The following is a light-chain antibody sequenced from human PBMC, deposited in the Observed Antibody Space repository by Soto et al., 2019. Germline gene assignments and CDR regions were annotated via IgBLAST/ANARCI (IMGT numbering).Light chain of an antibody. Sequence: EIVLTQSPGTLSLSPGERATLSCRASQSVSTTYLAWYQQKPGQAPRHLIYGASSRATGIPDRFSGSGSGTDFTLTISRLEPEDFAVYYCQQYGSSRWTFGQGTKVDI. CDR2: GAS. CDR3: QQYGSSRWT. CDR1: QSVSTTY. V-gene: IGKV3-20*01. J-gene: IGKJ1*01.